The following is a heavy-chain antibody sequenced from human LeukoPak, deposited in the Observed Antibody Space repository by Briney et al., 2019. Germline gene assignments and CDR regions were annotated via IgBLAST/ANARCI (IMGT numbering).Heavy chain of an antibody. CDR1: GGSISSYY. CDR3: AGTLGYYYCYMDV. J-gene: IGHJ6*03. CDR2: IYYSGST. V-gene: IGHV4-59*12. Sequence: PSETLSLTCTVSGGSISSYYWSWIRQPPGKGLEWIGYIYYSGSTNYNPSLTSRVTISVDTSKNQFSLKLSSVTAADTAVYYCAGTLGYYYCYMDVWGKGTTVTISS.